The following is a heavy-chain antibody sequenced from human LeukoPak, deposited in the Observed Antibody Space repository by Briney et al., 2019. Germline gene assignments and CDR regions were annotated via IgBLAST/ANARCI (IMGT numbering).Heavy chain of an antibody. Sequence: GGSLTLSCAASGCTVSTYYMTWIRQAPGKGLECVSVIYSGGSTYYADSVRGRFTVSRDNSKNTLYLQMNSLRAEDTAMYYCARGLGYCTSTTCLLPFDYWGQGTLVTVSS. CDR1: GCTVSTYY. J-gene: IGHJ4*02. CDR3: ARGLGYCTSTTCLLPFDY. V-gene: IGHV3-53*01. D-gene: IGHD2-2*01. CDR2: IYSGGST.